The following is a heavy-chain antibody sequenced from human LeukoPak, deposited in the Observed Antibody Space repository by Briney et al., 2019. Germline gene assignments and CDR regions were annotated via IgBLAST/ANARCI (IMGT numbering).Heavy chain of an antibody. CDR3: ARGYPLSTTAAGTYFQH. V-gene: IGHV1-2*02. J-gene: IGHJ1*01. CDR1: RYTFTGYY. D-gene: IGHD6-13*01. Sequence: ASVKVSCKASRYTFTGYYMHWVRQAPGQGLEWMGWINPNSGDTNYAQKLQGRVTMTRDTSISTAYMELSRLRSDDTAVYYCARGYPLSTTAAGTYFQHWGQGTLVTVSS. CDR2: INPNSGDT.